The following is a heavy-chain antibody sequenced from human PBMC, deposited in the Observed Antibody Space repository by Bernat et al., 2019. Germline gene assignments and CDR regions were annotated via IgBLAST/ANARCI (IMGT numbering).Heavy chain of an antibody. CDR2: INNDGSDT. J-gene: IGHJ3*02. V-gene: IGHV3-74*01. Sequence: EVLLVESGGGLVQPGGSLRLSCAASGFTFTDYWMHWVRQAPGKGLVWVSRINNDGSDTIYADSVKGRFTLSRDNAKNTLYLQMNSLRVEDTVVYYCARGGWSHGFDIWGQGTMVTVSS. D-gene: IGHD3-3*01. CDR3: ARGGWSHGFDI. CDR1: GFTFTDYW.